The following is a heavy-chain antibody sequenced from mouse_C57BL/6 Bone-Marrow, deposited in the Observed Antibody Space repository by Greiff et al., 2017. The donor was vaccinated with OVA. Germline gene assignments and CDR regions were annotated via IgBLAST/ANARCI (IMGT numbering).Heavy chain of an antibody. J-gene: IGHJ1*03. CDR2: IYPRSGNT. CDR1: GYTFTSYG. CDR3: ARIYYDYWYFDV. V-gene: IGHV1-81*01. Sequence: QVQLQQSGAELARPGASVKLSCKASGYTFTSYGISWVKQRTGQGLEWIGEIYPRSGNTYYNEKFKGKATLTADKSSSTAYMELRSLTSEDSAAYFCARIYYDYWYFDVWGTGTTVTVSS. D-gene: IGHD2-4*01.